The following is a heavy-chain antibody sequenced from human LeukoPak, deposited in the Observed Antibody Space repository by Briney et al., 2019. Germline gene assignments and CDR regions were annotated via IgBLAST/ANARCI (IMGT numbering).Heavy chain of an antibody. CDR1: GGSFSGYY. CDR2: INHSGST. CDR3: VRHPPLDAFNI. J-gene: IGHJ3*02. V-gene: IGHV4-34*01. Sequence: KPSETLSLTCAVYGGSFSGYYWSWIRQPPGKGLEWIGEINHSGSTNYNPSLKSRVTISVDTSKNQFSLKLSSVTAADTSVYYCVRHPPLDAFNIWGQGAMVIVSS.